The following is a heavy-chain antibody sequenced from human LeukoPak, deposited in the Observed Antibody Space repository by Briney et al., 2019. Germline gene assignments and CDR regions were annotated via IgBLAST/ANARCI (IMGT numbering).Heavy chain of an antibody. Sequence: SETLSLTCAVYGGSFSGYYWSWIRQPPGKGLEWIGEINHSGSTNYNPSLKSRVTISADTSKNQFSLKLSSVTAADMAVYYCARGRKYYYDSSGYFFDYWGQGTLVTVSS. V-gene: IGHV4-34*01. J-gene: IGHJ4*02. CDR2: INHSGST. CDR3: ARGRKYYYDSSGYFFDY. CDR1: GGSFSGYY. D-gene: IGHD3-22*01.